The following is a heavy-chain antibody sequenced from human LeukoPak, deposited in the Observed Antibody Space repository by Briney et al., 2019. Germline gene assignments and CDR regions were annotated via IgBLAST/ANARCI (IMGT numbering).Heavy chain of an antibody. CDR3: ARGDYGDYSFYWYFDL. V-gene: IGHV4-59*01. D-gene: IGHD4-17*01. J-gene: IGHJ2*01. CDR2: VYYSGST. CDR1: GGSISSYY. Sequence: PSGTLSLTCTVSGGSISSYYWSWIRQPPGKGLEWIGYVYYSGSTNYNPSPKSRVTISVDTSKNHFSLKLSSVTAADTAVYYCARGDYGDYSFYWYFDLWGRGTLVTVSS.